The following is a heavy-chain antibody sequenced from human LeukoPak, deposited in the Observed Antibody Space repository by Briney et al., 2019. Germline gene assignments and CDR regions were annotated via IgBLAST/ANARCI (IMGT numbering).Heavy chain of an antibody. CDR1: GGTFSSYA. CDR2: IIPIFGTA. V-gene: IGHV1-69*13. D-gene: IGHD5-18*01. CDR3: ARDRRALQLWTIFDY. Sequence: GASVKVSCKASGGTFSSYAISRVRQAPGQGLEWMGGIIPIFGTANYAQKFQGRVTITADESTSTAYMELSSLRSEDTAVYYCARDRRALQLWTIFDYWGQGTLVTVSS. J-gene: IGHJ4*02.